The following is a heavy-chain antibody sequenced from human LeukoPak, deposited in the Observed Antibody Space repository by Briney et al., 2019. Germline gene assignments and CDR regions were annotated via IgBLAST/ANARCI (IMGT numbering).Heavy chain of an antibody. CDR3: ARDARRLSSSWDY. CDR1: GYTFTSYD. V-gene: IGHV1-8*03. D-gene: IGHD6-13*01. Sequence: GASVKVSCKASGYTFTSYDINWVRQATGQGLEWMGWMNPNSGNTGYAQKFQGRVTITRNTSISTAYMELRSLRSDDTAVYYCARDARRLSSSWDYWGQGTLVTVSS. J-gene: IGHJ4*02. CDR2: MNPNSGNT.